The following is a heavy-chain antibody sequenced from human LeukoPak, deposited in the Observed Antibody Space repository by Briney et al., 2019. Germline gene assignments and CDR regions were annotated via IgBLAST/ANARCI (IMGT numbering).Heavy chain of an antibody. CDR2: INPNSGGT. CDR1: GYTFTGYH. Sequence: ASVKVSCKASGYTFTGYHMHWVRQAPGQGLEWMGWINPNSGGTNYAQKFQGRVTMTRDTSISTAYMELSRLRSDDTAVYYCARDHVNCSGGSCWDYWGQGTLVTVSS. D-gene: IGHD2-15*01. CDR3: ARDHVNCSGGSCWDY. V-gene: IGHV1-2*02. J-gene: IGHJ4*02.